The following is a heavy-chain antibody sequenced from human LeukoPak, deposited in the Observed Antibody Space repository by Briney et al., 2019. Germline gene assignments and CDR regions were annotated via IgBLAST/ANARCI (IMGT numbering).Heavy chain of an antibody. J-gene: IGHJ4*02. CDR2: ISSISSII. CDR3: TRSRPGTEAGQPNFDY. V-gene: IGHV3-48*01. CDR1: GFTFSTYS. D-gene: IGHD6-13*01. Sequence: PGGSLRLSCAASGFTFSTYSMSWVRQAPGKGLEWVSYISSISSIIYYADSVKGRFTISRDNARNSLYLQMNSLRAEDTAVYYCTRSRPGTEAGQPNFDYRGQGTLVTVSS.